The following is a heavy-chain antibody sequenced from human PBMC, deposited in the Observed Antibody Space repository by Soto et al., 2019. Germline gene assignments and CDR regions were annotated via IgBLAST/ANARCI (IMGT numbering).Heavy chain of an antibody. CDR1: GFTVSSNY. CDR2: IYSGGST. D-gene: IGHD2-2*01. Sequence: SGGSLRLSCAASGFTVSSNYMSWVRQAPGKGLEWVSVIYSGGSTYYADSVKGRFTISRDNSKNTLYLQMNSLRAEDTAVYYCARGLKVRYFDYWGQGTLVTVSS. J-gene: IGHJ4*02. CDR3: ARGLKVRYFDY. V-gene: IGHV3-66*01.